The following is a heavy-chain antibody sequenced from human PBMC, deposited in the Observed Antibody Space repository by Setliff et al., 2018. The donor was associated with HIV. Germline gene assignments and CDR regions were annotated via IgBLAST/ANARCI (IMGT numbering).Heavy chain of an antibody. CDR2: INADGSIT. J-gene: IGHJ4*02. CDR3: TTGVVETTHDGY. CDR1: GISFGNHW. V-gene: IGHV3-74*01. Sequence: GSLRLSCGASGISFGNHWMYWVRQAPGKGLVWVSRINADGSITDYADSVKGRFTISRDNAKNTLYMQMNSLRAEDTAVYYCTTGVVETTHDGYWGQGTLVTVSS. D-gene: IGHD1-26*01.